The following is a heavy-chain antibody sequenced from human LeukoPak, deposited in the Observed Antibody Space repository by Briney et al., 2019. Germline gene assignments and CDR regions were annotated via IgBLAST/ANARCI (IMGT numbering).Heavy chain of an antibody. V-gene: IGHV3-30*18. CDR2: ISYDGSNK. CDR1: GFTFSSHG. CDR3: AKDYSFYSHYYTMDV. D-gene: IGHD2-21*01. Sequence: PGGSLRLSCAASGFTFSSHGMHWVRQAPGKGLEWVAVISYDGSNKYYADSVKGRFTISRDNSKSTLYLEVNTLRAEDTAVYYCAKDYSFYSHYYTMDVWGQGTTATVSS. J-gene: IGHJ6*02.